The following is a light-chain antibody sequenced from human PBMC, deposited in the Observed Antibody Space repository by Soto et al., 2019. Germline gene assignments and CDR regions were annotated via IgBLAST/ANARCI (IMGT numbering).Light chain of an antibody. CDR2: EVS. Sequence: QSALTQSASVSGSPGQSITISCTGTSSDIGAYNYVSWYQQHPGKDPKLMIYEVSNRPSGVSNRFSGSKSGNTASLTISGLQDEDEADYYCSSYTGSSTPYVFGTGTKLTVL. V-gene: IGLV2-14*01. CDR1: SSDIGAYNY. CDR3: SSYTGSSTPYV. J-gene: IGLJ1*01.